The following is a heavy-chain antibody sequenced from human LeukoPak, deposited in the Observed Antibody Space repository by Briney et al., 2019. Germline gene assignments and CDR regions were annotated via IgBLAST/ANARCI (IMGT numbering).Heavy chain of an antibody. V-gene: IGHV3-7*01. D-gene: IGHD6-13*01. CDR2: IKQDGSEK. CDR3: ARGVSGDY. J-gene: IGHJ4*02. Sequence: PGGSLRLSCTASGFTFTNYWMSWVRQAPGKGLEWVANIKQDGSEKYYVDSVKGRFTISRDNAKNSLYLQMNSLRAEDTAVYYCARGVSGDYWGQGTLVTVSS. CDR1: GFTFTNYW.